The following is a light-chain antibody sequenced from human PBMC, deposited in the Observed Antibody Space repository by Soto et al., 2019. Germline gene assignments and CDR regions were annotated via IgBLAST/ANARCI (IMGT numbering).Light chain of an antibody. Sequence: QSALTQPASVSGSPGQSITISCTGTSSDVGSYNLVSWYQQHPGKAPKLMIYEVSKRPAGVSNRFSGSKSGNTASLTVSGLQAEDEADYSCCSYAGSSTFPWVFGTGTKVTVL. V-gene: IGLV2-23*02. CDR1: SSDVGSYNL. CDR3: CSYAGSSTFPWV. CDR2: EVS. J-gene: IGLJ1*01.